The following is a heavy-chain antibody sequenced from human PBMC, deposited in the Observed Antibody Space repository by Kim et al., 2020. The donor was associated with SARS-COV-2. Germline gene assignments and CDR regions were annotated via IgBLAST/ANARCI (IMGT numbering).Heavy chain of an antibody. D-gene: IGHD1-26*01. Sequence: SETLSLTCAVSGGSISSSNWWSWVRQPPGKGLEWIGEIFNGGSTNYTQSLKGRFPISVDNSKNNFSLNLTPVTAADTAVYYWSKCGLGHVGPPTGNGYF. CDR3: SKCGLGHVGPPTGNGYF. V-gene: IGHV4-4*02. CDR1: GGSISSSNW. J-gene: IGHJ2*01. CDR2: IFNGGST.